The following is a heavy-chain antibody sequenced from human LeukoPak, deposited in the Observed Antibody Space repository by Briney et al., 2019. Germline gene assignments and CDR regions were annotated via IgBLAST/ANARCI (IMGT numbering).Heavy chain of an antibody. CDR1: GFTFSSYA. CDR2: ISGSGGST. Sequence: PGGSLRLSCAASGFTFSSYAMSWVRQAPGKGLEWVSAISGSGGSTYYADSVRGRFTISRDNSKNTLYLQMNSLRAEDTAVYYCARDYVSSGGKVYYYYMDVWGKGTTVTVSS. D-gene: IGHD3-10*02. J-gene: IGHJ6*03. V-gene: IGHV3-23*01. CDR3: ARDYVSSGGKVYYYYMDV.